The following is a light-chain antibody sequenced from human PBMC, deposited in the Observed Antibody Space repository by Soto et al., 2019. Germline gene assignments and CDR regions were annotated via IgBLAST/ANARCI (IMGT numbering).Light chain of an antibody. Sequence: DLQMTQSPSSLSASVGDRVTITCRASQSISSYLNWYQQKPGKAPKLLIYAASSLQSGVPSRFSGSGSGTDFTLTISSLQPEDFATYYCQQKDTFGPGTKVDIK. J-gene: IGKJ3*01. V-gene: IGKV1-39*01. CDR3: QQKDT. CDR1: QSISSY. CDR2: AAS.